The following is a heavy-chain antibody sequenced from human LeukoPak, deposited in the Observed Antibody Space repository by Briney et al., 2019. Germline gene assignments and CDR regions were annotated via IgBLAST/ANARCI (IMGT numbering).Heavy chain of an antibody. V-gene: IGHV4-39*07. CDR3: ARADDRRDGYINDAFDI. CDR2: IYYSGTT. D-gene: IGHD5-24*01. Sequence: SETLSLTCTVSGGSISSSSYYWGWIRQPPGKGLEWIGTIYYSGTTYYNPSLKSRVTISVDTSEKQFSLKLNSVTAADTAVYYCARADDRRDGYINDAFDIWGQGTMVTVSS. J-gene: IGHJ3*02. CDR1: GGSISSSSYY.